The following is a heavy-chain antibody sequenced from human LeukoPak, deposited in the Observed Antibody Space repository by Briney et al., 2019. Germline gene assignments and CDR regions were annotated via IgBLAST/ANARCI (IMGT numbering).Heavy chain of an antibody. CDR2: IIPIFGTA. CDR1: GGTLSSSA. CDR3: ARGVLRFPYYYYYMDV. J-gene: IGHJ6*03. Sequence: SSVKVSCKASGGTLSSSAISWVRQAPGQGLEWMGGIIPIFGTANYAQKFQGRVTITADESTSTAYMELSSLRSEDTAVYYCARGVLRFPYYYYYMDVWGEGTTVTVSS. V-gene: IGHV1-69*01. D-gene: IGHD3-3*01.